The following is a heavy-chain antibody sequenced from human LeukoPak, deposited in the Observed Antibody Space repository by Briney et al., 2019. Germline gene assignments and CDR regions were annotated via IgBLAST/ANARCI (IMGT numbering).Heavy chain of an antibody. CDR1: GGSIRSYY. Sequence: PSETLSLTCTVSGGSIRSYYWSWLRQPPGKGLEWIGYIYYSGSTNYNPSLKSRVTISVDTSKNRFSLKLSSVTAADTAVYYCARVVYSGYDFRGAMDVWGKGTTVTVSS. D-gene: IGHD5-12*01. V-gene: IGHV4-59*01. J-gene: IGHJ6*03. CDR2: IYYSGST. CDR3: ARVVYSGYDFRGAMDV.